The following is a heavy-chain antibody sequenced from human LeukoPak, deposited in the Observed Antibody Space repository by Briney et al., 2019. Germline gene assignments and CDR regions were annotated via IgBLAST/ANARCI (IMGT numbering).Heavy chain of an antibody. CDR2: INPNGDST. J-gene: IGHJ4*02. V-gene: IGHV1-46*01. D-gene: IGHD5-18*01. CDR3: ARAAGDTYGYRYYFDS. Sequence: GASVKVSCKASGYTFTSYYIHWVRQAPGQGLEWMGLINPNGDSTDYAQKSQGRVTMTRDTSTSTVYMELSSLRSEDAAVYYCARAAGDTYGYRYYFDSWGQGTLVTVSS. CDR1: GYTFTSYY.